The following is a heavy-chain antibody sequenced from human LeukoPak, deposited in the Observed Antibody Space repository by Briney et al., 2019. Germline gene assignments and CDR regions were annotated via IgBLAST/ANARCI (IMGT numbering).Heavy chain of an antibody. CDR2: ISWNSGDI. J-gene: IGHJ5*02. Sequence: GGSLRVSCAASGFIFDDYAFHWVRQAPRKGLEWVSSISWNSGDIDYADSVKGRFITSRDNAKNSLFLQMNSLRAEDTALYYCAKDAYASGHNWFDPWGQGTLVTVSS. V-gene: IGHV3-9*01. CDR3: AKDAYASGHNWFDP. D-gene: IGHD2-2*01. CDR1: GFIFDDYA.